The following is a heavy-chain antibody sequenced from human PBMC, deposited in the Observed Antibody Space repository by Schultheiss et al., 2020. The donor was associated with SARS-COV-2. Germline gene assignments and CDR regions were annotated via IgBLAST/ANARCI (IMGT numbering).Heavy chain of an antibody. CDR1: GGSISRYY. D-gene: IGHD5-24*01. CDR2: IQYSGST. J-gene: IGHJ4*02. Sequence: SETLSLTCTVSGGSISRYYWNWIRQPPGKGLEWIGHIQYSGSTNFNPSLKSRVTISVDTSKNQFSLKLSSVTAADTAVYYCARGGRDGYIDYWGQGTLVTVSS. CDR3: ARGGRDGYIDY. V-gene: IGHV4-59*12.